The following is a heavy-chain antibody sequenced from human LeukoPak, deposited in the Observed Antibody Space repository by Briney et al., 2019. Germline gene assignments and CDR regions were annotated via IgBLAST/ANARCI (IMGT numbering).Heavy chain of an antibody. J-gene: IGHJ4*02. CDR1: GYTFTRYD. CDR2: MNPSSGNT. V-gene: IGHV1-8*01. Sequence: ASVKVSCKASGYTFTRYDINWVRQASGQGLEWMGWMNPSSGNTGYAQRFQGRVTMTRNLFISTAYMELSSLEPEDTAVYFCTASLAYYNASGYYPFDYWGQGTLVTVSS. CDR3: TASLAYYNASGYYPFDY. D-gene: IGHD3-22*01.